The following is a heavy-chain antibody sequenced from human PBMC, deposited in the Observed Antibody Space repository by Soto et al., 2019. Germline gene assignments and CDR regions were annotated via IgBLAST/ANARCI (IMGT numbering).Heavy chain of an antibody. CDR1: GYSFSSYW. J-gene: IGHJ3*02. V-gene: IGHV5-10-1*01. D-gene: IGHD3-3*01. CDR3: ARQAIFGVIIIAFDI. Sequence: GESLKISCKGSGYSFSSYWITWVRQMPGKGLGWMGRIDPSDSYTNYSPSFQGHVTISADKSISTAYLQWSSLKASDTAMYYCARQAIFGVIIIAFDIWGQGTMVTVS. CDR2: IDPSDSYT.